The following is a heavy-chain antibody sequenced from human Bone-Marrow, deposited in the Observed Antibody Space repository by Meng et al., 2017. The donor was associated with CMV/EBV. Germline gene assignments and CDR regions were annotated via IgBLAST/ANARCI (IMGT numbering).Heavy chain of an antibody. J-gene: IGHJ6*02. Sequence: GESLKISCAASGFTFSSYWMSWVRQAPGKGLEWVANIKQDGSEKYYVDAVKGRFTISRDNAKNSLYLQMNSLRAEDTAVYYCARELSRLRHYHYGMEGWGQGPTVTVAS. V-gene: IGHV3-7*01. CDR1: GFTFSSYW. CDR3: ARELSRLRHYHYGMEG. CDR2: IKQDGSEK. D-gene: IGHD5-12*01.